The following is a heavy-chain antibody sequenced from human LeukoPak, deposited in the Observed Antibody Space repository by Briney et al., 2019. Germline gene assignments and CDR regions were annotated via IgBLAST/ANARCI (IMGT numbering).Heavy chain of an antibody. CDR3: ARSNPHFWSGRQGAFDI. D-gene: IGHD3-3*02. CDR2: IIPIFGTA. V-gene: IGHV1-69*05. CDR1: GGTFSSYA. Sequence: ASVKVSCKASGGTFSSYAISWVRQAPGQGLEWMGGIIPIFGTANYAQKFQGRVTITTDESTSTAYMELSSLRSEDTAVYYCARSNPHFWSGRQGAFDIWGQGTMVTVSS. J-gene: IGHJ3*02.